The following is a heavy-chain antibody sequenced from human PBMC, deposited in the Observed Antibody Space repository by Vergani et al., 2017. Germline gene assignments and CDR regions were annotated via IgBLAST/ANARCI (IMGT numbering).Heavy chain of an antibody. CDR1: GGSISSYY. V-gene: IGHV4-59*01. CDR3: ARSPPPSSGYYPDAFDI. D-gene: IGHD3-22*01. Sequence: QVQLQESGPGLVKPSETLSLTCTVSGGSISSYYWSWIRQPPGKGLEWIGYIYYSGSTNYNPSLKSRVTISVDTSKNQFSLKLSSVTAADTALYYCARSPPPSSGYYPDAFDIWGQGTMVTVSS. CDR2: IYYSGST. J-gene: IGHJ3*02.